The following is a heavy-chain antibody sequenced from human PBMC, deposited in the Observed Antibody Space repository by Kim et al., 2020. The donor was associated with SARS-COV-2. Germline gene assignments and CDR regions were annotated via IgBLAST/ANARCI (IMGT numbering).Heavy chain of an antibody. J-gene: IGHJ4*02. Sequence: GGSLRLSCAASGFTFSTYWMHWVRQAPGKGLVWVSVIDSDGRTTNYADSVRGRFTISRDNAKNTLYLQMNSLRAEDTAVYYCVKGGVIGTLQADYWGQGTLATVSS. CDR3: VKGGVIGTLQADY. CDR1: GFTFSTYW. CDR2: IDSDGRTT. D-gene: IGHD1-20*01. V-gene: IGHV3-74*01.